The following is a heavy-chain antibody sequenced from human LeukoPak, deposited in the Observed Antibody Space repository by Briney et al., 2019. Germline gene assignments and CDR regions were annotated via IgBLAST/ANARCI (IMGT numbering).Heavy chain of an antibody. Sequence: SETLSLTCAVYGGSFSGYYWSWIRQPPGKGLEWIGEINHSGSTNYNPSLKSRVTISVDTSKNQFSLKLSSVTAADTAVYYCARMGQQWLARYRYFDYWGQGTLVTVSS. CDR2: INHSGST. CDR3: ARMGQQWLARYRYFDY. V-gene: IGHV4-34*01. D-gene: IGHD6-19*01. J-gene: IGHJ4*02. CDR1: GGSFSGYY.